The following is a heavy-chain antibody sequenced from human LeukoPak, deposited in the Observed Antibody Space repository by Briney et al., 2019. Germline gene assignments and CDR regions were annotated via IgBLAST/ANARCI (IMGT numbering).Heavy chain of an antibody. CDR2: ISAYNGNT. CDR1: GYTFTSYG. Sequence: ASVKVSCKASGYTFTSYGISWARQAPGQGLEWMGWISAYNGNTNYAQKLQGRVTMTTDTSTSTAYMELRSLRSEDTAVYFCARAYRSSPRDGFDIWGQGTMVTVSS. J-gene: IGHJ3*02. V-gene: IGHV1-18*01. D-gene: IGHD6-13*01. CDR3: ARAYRSSPRDGFDI.